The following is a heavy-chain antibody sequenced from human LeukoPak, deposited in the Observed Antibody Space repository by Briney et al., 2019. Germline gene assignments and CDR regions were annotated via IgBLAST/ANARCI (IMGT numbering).Heavy chain of an antibody. V-gene: IGHV3-23*01. CDR3: AKGLWHSISAGDY. CDR1: GFTFNTYA. Sequence: PGGSLRLSCTASGFTFNTYAMNWVRQPPGKGLEWVSAISGSGDTTKCADSLKGRFTISRDNSKNTLYLQMDSLRPEDTAIYYCAKGLWHSISAGDYWGQGTLVTVSS. J-gene: IGHJ4*02. D-gene: IGHD1-14*01. CDR2: ISGSGDTT.